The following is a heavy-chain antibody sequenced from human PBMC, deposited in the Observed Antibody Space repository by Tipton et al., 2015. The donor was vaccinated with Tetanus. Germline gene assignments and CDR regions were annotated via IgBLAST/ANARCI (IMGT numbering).Heavy chain of an antibody. D-gene: IGHD4-17*01. CDR3: ARDERYGDYAY. V-gene: IGHV4-31*03. CDR2: IYYSGST. CDR1: GGSISSSPYF. Sequence: TLSLTCTVSGGSISSSPYFWNWFRQYPGKGLEWIGYIYYSGSTHYNPSLKSRVTISIDSSKNQFSLKLTSVTAADTAVYYCARDERYGDYAYWGQGALVTVSS. J-gene: IGHJ4*02.